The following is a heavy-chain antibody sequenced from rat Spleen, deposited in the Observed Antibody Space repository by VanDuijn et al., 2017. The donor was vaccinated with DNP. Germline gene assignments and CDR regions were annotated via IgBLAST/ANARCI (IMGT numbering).Heavy chain of an antibody. CDR3: TSNPHIRTAAPFDY. V-gene: IGHV5-25*01. D-gene: IGHD3-8*01. J-gene: IGHJ3*01. CDR2: ISTGGGNT. Sequence: EVQLVESGGGLVQPGRSMKLSCAALGFTFSNYYMAWVRQAPTKGLEWVASISTGGGNTYYRDSVKGRFTISRDNAKSTLYLQMDSLRSEHTATYYCTSNPHIRTAAPFDYWGQGTLVTVSS. CDR1: GFTFSNYY.